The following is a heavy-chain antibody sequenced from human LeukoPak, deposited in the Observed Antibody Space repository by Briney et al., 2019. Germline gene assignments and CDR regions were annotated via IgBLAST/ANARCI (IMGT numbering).Heavy chain of an antibody. D-gene: IGHD3-3*01. V-gene: IGHV3-48*03. Sequence: GGSLRLSRAASGFTFSSYEMNWVRQAPGKGLEWVSYISSSGSTIYYADSVKGRFTISRDNAKNSLYLQMNSLRAEDTAVYYCARARPGYYDFWSGYQKYYYYGMDVWGQGTTVTVSS. CDR3: ARARPGYYDFWSGYQKYYYYGMDV. CDR1: GFTFSSYE. CDR2: ISSSGSTI. J-gene: IGHJ6*02.